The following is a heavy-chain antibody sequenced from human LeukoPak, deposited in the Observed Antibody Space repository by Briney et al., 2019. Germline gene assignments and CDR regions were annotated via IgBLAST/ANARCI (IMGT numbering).Heavy chain of an antibody. D-gene: IGHD4-23*01. J-gene: IGHJ3*02. Sequence: SETLSLTCAVYGGSFSGYYWSWIRPPPGKGLEWIGDINHSGSTNYNPSLKSRVTISVDTSKNQFSLKLSSVTAADTAVYYCAREGFDYGGNAFDIWGQGTMVTVSS. CDR1: GGSFSGYY. CDR2: INHSGST. V-gene: IGHV4-34*01. CDR3: AREGFDYGGNAFDI.